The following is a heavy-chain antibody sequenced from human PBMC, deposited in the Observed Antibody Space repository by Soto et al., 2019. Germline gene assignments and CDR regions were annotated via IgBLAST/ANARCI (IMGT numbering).Heavy chain of an antibody. CDR3: ARGGRVRAAVTVRRAFDI. CDR2: INHSGST. J-gene: IGHJ3*02. Sequence: PXRTMCPTCAVYAGSLSGYYWSWIRQPQGKGLEWIGEINHSGSTNYNPSLKSRVTISVDTSKNQFSLKLSSVTAADTAVYYCARGGRVRAAVTVRRAFDIWGQGTMVTVSS. V-gene: IGHV4-34*01. CDR1: AGSLSGYY. D-gene: IGHD6-13*01.